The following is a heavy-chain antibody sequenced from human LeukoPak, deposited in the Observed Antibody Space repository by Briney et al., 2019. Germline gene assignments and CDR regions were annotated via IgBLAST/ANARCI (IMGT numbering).Heavy chain of an antibody. D-gene: IGHD1-14*01. V-gene: IGHV1-69*05. CDR2: IVPVFGTA. Sequence: SVKVSCKASGGTFSSYAISWVRQAPGQGLEWIGRIVPVFGTANYALKLQGRVTITTDESTSTAYMELSSLRSEDTAVYYCARDRAWVYNNPIYYYYYYMDVWGKGTTVTVSS. CDR3: ARDRAWVYNNPIYYYYYYMDV. J-gene: IGHJ6*03. CDR1: GGTFSSYA.